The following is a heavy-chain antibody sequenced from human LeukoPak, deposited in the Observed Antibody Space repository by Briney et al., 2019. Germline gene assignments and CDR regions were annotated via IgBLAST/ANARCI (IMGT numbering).Heavy chain of an antibody. CDR1: GGTFSSYA. CDR2: IIPILGIA. Sequence: SVKVSCKGSGGTFSSYAISWVRQAPGQGLEWMGRIIPILGIANYAQKFQGRVTITADKSTSTAYMELSSLRSEDTAVYYCATPLGGQYISSWYYAFDIWGQGTMVTVYS. J-gene: IGHJ3*02. V-gene: IGHV1-69*04. CDR3: ATPLGGQYISSWYYAFDI. D-gene: IGHD6-13*01.